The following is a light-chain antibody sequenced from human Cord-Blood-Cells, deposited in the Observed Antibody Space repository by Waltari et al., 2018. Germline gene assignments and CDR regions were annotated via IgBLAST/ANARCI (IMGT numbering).Light chain of an antibody. CDR3: QQSYSTPWT. V-gene: IGKV1-39*01. J-gene: IGKJ1*01. Sequence: DLQMTQSTSSLSASVGDRVTITCRASQSISSYLNWYQQKPGKAPKLLIYAASSLQSGVPSRFSGSGSGTDFTLTISSLQPEDFATYYCQQSYSTPWTFGQGTKVEIK. CDR1: QSISSY. CDR2: AAS.